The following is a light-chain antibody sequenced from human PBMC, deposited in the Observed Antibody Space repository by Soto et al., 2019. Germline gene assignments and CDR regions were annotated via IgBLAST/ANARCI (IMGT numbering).Light chain of an antibody. CDR2: DNN. CDR1: SSNIGNNY. Sequence: QSVLTQPPSVSAAPGQKVTISCSGSSSNIGNNYVSWYQQLPGTAPKLLIYDNNKRPSGIPDRFSGSKSGTSATLGITGTHNGYEADYHCGTWDSSLSAYAFGTGTTVTV. V-gene: IGLV1-51*01. CDR3: GTWDSSLSAYA. J-gene: IGLJ1*01.